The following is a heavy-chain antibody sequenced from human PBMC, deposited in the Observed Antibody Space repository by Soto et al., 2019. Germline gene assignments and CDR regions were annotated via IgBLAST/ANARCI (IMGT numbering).Heavy chain of an antibody. Sequence: SETLSLTCAVYGGSFSGYYWSWIRQPPGKGLEWIGEINHSGSTNYNPSLKSRVTISVDTSKNQFSLKLSSVTAADTAVYYCATRITIFGVPRGNWFDPWGQGTLVTVSS. CDR3: ATRITIFGVPRGNWFDP. CDR2: INHSGST. V-gene: IGHV4-34*01. D-gene: IGHD3-3*01. CDR1: GGSFSGYY. J-gene: IGHJ5*02.